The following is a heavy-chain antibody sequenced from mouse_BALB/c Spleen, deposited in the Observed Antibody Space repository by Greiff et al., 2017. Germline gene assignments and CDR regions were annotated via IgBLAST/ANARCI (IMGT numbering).Heavy chain of an antibody. Sequence: QVQLKESGAELVRPGVSVKISCKGSGYTFTDYAMHWVKQSHAKSLEWIGVISTYYGDASYNQKFKGKATMTVDKSSSTAYMELARLTSEDSAIYYCARALLLRLHNWYFDVWGAGTTVTVSS. J-gene: IGHJ1*01. CDR1: GYTFTDYA. CDR3: ARALLLRLHNWYFDV. D-gene: IGHD1-2*01. CDR2: ISTYYGDA. V-gene: IGHV1S137*01.